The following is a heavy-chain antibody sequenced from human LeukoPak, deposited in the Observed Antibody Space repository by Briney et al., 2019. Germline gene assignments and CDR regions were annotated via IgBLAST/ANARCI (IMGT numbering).Heavy chain of an antibody. D-gene: IGHD1-26*01. CDR3: ARMPDPLGPEFDP. CDR1: GGSISSYY. V-gene: IGHV4-59*01. CDR2: IYYSGST. J-gene: IGHJ5*02. Sequence: KPSETLSLTCTVSGGSISSYYWSWIRQPPGKGLEWIGYIYYSGSTNYNPSLKSRVTISVDTSKNQFSLKLSSVTAADTAVYYCARMPDPLGPEFDPWGQGTLVTVSS.